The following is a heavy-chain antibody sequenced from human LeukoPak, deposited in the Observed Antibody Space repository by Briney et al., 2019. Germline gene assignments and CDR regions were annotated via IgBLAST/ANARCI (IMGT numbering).Heavy chain of an antibody. CDR1: GFTFDDYA. J-gene: IGHJ6*03. CDR2: IRYDGSKK. CDR3: AVLRYFDWLFRPNMDV. V-gene: IGHV3-30*02. Sequence: HPGGSLRLSCAASGFTFDDYAMHWVRQAPGKGLEWVAFIRYDGSKKYYAASVKGRFTISRDNSKNTLYLQMNSLRAEDTAVYYCAVLRYFDWLFRPNMDVWGKGTTVTISS. D-gene: IGHD3-9*01.